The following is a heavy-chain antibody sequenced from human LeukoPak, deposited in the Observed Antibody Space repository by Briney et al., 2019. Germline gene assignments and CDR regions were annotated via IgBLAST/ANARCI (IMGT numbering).Heavy chain of an antibody. CDR3: ARVSGDYSMPFDY. D-gene: IGHD2/OR15-2a*01. Sequence: PSETLSLTCTVSGGSISSSSYYWGWIRQPPGKGLEWIGSIYYSGSTYYNPSLKSRVTISVDTSKNQFSLKLSSLRSEDTAVYYCARVSGDYSMPFDYWGQGTLVTVSS. V-gene: IGHV4-39*07. J-gene: IGHJ4*02. CDR2: IYYSGST. CDR1: GGSISSSSYY.